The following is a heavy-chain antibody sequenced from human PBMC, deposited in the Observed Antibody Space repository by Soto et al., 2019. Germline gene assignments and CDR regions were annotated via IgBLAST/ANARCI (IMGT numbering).Heavy chain of an antibody. CDR1: GGSISSYY. Sequence: SETLSLTCTVSGGSISSYYWSWIRQPPGKGLEWIGYIYYSGSTNYNPSLKSRVTISVDTSKNQFSLKLSSVTAADTAVYYCARLGWGGSVPYYFDYWGQGTLVTVSS. V-gene: IGHV4-59*08. J-gene: IGHJ4*02. D-gene: IGHD3-10*01. CDR3: ARLGWGGSVPYYFDY. CDR2: IYYSGST.